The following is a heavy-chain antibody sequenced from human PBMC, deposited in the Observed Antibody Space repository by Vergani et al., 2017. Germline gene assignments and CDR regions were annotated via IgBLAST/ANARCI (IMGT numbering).Heavy chain of an antibody. CDR3: ARGLLIAGXYCSGGSCHSYYYYGMDV. D-gene: IGHD2-15*01. CDR2: INHSGST. V-gene: IGHV4-34*01. Sequence: QVQLQQWGAGLLKPSETLSLTCAVYGGSFSGYYWSWIRQPPGQGLEWIGEINHSGSTNYNPSLKSRVPISVDTSKNQCSLKLSAVTAADTAVYYCARGLLIAGXYCSGGSCHSYYYYGMDVWGQGTTVTVSS. CDR1: GGSFSGYY. J-gene: IGHJ6*02.